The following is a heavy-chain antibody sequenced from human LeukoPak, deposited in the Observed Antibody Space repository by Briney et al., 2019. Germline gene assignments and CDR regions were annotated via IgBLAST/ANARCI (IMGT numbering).Heavy chain of an antibody. D-gene: IGHD3-22*01. CDR2: INPNSGGT. CDR1: GYTFTGYY. J-gene: IGHJ3*02. CDR3: ARTGPADYYDSSGYDLYAFDI. V-gene: IGHV1-2*02. Sequence: GSAKVSCKASGYTFTGYYMHWVRQAPGQGLEWMGWINPNSGGTNYAQKFQGRVTMTRDTSISTAYMELSRLRSDDTAVYYCARTGPADYYDSSGYDLYAFDIWGQGTMVTVSS.